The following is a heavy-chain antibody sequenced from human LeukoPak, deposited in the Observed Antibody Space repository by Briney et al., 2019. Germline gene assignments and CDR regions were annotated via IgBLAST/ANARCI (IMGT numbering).Heavy chain of an antibody. CDR2: ISSSGSTI. CDR3: ARDRFSGSYPLDY. Sequence: AGGSLRLSCAAPGFTFSSYEMNWVRQAPGKGLEWVSYISSSGSTIYYADSVKGRFTISRDNAKNSLYLQMNSLRAEDTAVYFCARDRFSGSYPLDYWGQGTLVTVSS. V-gene: IGHV3-48*03. D-gene: IGHD1-26*01. CDR1: GFTFSSYE. J-gene: IGHJ4*02.